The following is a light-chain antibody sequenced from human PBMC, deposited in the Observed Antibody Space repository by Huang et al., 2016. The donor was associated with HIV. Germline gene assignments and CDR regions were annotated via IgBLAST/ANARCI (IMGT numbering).Light chain of an antibody. CDR1: QSVSSS. CDR3: QHRGNWPYT. J-gene: IGKJ2*01. CDR2: DAS. V-gene: IGKV3-11*01. Sequence: EIVLTQSPATLSLSPGERATLSCRASQSVSSSLAWYQQKPGKPPTLLIYDASNRATGIPARFSGRGSGTDFTLTVSSLEPEDFAIYYCQHRGNWPYTFGQGTKLEIK.